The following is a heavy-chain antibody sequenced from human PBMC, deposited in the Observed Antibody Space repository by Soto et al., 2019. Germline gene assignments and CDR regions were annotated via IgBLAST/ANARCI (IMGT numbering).Heavy chain of an antibody. CDR1: GFILSDCA. D-gene: IGHD7-27*01. CDR3: ARDLSWGSNWYYYMDV. CDR2: ISSSSSVI. Sequence: EVQLVESGGGLVQPGGSLRLSCATSGFILSDCAMNWVRQAPGKGLEWVSYISSSSSVIDYADSVKGRFTVARDNARNSLYLPMNSLRVEDTAVYYCARDLSWGSNWYYYMDVWGKGTTVTVSS. J-gene: IGHJ6*03. V-gene: IGHV3-48*01.